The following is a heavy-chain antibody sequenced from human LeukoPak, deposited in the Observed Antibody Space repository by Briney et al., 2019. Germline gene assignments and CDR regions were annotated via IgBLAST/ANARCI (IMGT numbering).Heavy chain of an antibody. Sequence: GGSLRLSCAASGFTFSSYGMHWVRQAPGKGLEWVSAISGSGGSTYYADSVKGRFTISRDNSKNTLYLQMNSLRAEDTAVYYCAKDLAYCGGDCYPGAFDYWGQGTLVTVSS. CDR3: AKDLAYCGGDCYPGAFDY. D-gene: IGHD2-21*02. CDR2: ISGSGGST. V-gene: IGHV3-23*01. CDR1: GFTFSSYG. J-gene: IGHJ4*02.